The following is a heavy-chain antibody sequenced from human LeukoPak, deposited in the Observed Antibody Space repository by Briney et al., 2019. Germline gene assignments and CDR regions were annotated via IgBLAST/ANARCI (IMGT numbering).Heavy chain of an antibody. D-gene: IGHD3-10*01. J-gene: IGHJ4*02. CDR1: GFIFSNFV. CDR2: IPTDETPA. CDR3: ARDHYFKIDY. Sequence: GGSLRLSCAASGFIFSNFVMHWVRQAPGKGLVWVSRIPTDETPANYADSVQGRFTISRDNAKNTLYLQMNNLRAEDTAVYYCARDHYFKIDYWGQGTLVTVSS. V-gene: IGHV3-74*01.